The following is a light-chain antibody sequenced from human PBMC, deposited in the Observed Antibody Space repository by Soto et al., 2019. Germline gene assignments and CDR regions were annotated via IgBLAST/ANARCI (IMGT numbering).Light chain of an antibody. V-gene: IGKV3-15*01. CDR1: ESVHRN. CDR3: QHYSNWPPT. Sequence: EMVMTQSPATLSVSPGERVTLSCRASESVHRNLAWYQQKPGQGPSLLIYYASTRATGVPDRFTGSWSGTEFTLTISSLQSEDFGVYHCQHYSNWPPTFGPGTKVEIK. J-gene: IGKJ3*01. CDR2: YAS.